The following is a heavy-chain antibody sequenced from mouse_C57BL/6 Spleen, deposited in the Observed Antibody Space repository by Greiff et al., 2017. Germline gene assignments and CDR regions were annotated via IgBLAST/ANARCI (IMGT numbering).Heavy chain of an antibody. V-gene: IGHV5-4*01. D-gene: IGHD1-1*01. CDR2: ISGGGSYT. Sequence: EVQLMESGGGLVKPGGSLKLSCAASGFTFSSYAMSWVRQTPEKRLEWVATISGGGSYTYYPDNVKGRFTITSDNAKNNLYLQMSHLKSEDTAMYYCARDSGYYAGSNEFAYWGQGTLVTVSA. CDR3: ARDSGYYAGSNEFAY. J-gene: IGHJ3*01. CDR1: GFTFSSYA.